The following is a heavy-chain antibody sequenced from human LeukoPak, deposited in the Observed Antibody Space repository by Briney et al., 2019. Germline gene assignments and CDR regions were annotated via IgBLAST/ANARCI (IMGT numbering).Heavy chain of an antibody. Sequence: PGGSLTLSCKVSGFTFKNFWMLWVRQLPGKGLEWVSGSNGDMRSTNYADSVKGRFTITRDNASSTLFLQMNSLGAEDTALYYCAKDRGAPDFYYYCYGMDVRGQGTTVTVSS. CDR2: SNGDMRST. J-gene: IGHJ6*02. CDR3: AKDRGAPDFYYYCYGMDV. V-gene: IGHV3-74*01. D-gene: IGHD1-14*01. CDR1: GFTFKNFW.